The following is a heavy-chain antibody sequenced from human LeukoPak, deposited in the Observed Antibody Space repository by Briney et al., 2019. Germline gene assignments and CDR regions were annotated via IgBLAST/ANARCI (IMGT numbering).Heavy chain of an antibody. CDR3: ASHSYGLEGFDY. V-gene: IGHV4-34*01. Sequence: SETLSLTCAVYGGSFSGYYWSWIRQPPGKGLEWIGEINHSGSTNYNPSLKSRVTISVDTSKNQFSLKLSSVTAADTAVYYCASHSYGLEGFDYWGQGTLVTVSS. CDR1: GGSFSGYY. CDR2: INHSGST. J-gene: IGHJ4*02. D-gene: IGHD5-18*01.